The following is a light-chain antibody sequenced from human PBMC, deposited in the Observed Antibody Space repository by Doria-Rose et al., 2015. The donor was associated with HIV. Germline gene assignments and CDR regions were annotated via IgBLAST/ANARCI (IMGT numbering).Light chain of an antibody. V-gene: IGKV3-20*01. Sequence: TQSPGTLSLSPGERATLSCRASQSFSSTCLAWYQQKPGQAPSLLIYDGSTRATGIPDRFSASGSGTDFTLTINRLEPEDFAPYYCLQYGTSWTFGQGTKLEI. J-gene: IGKJ1*01. CDR2: DGS. CDR3: LQYGTSWT. CDR1: QSFSSTC.